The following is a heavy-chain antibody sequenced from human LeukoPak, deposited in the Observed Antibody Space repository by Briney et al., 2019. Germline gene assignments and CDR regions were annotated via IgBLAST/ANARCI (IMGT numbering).Heavy chain of an antibody. CDR2: INPNSGGT. D-gene: IGHD6-13*01. J-gene: IGHJ6*03. V-gene: IGHV1-2*02. CDR3: ARDSLPSSSWFYYYYMDV. CDR1: GYTFTGYY. Sequence: ASVKVSCKASGYTFTGYYMHWVRQAPGQGLEWMGWINPNSGGTNYAQKFQGRVTMTRDTSISTAYMELSRLRSDDTAGYYCARDSLPSSSWFYYYYMDVWGKGTTVTVSS.